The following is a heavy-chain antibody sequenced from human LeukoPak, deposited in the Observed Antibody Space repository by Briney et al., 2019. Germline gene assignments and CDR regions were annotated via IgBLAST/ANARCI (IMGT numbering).Heavy chain of an antibody. Sequence: GGSLRLSCAASGFTFSSYWMSWVRQAPGKGLEWVANIKQDGSEKYYVDSVEGRFTISRDNAKNSLYLQMNSLRAEDTAVYYCARDQVATVRGVGDFDYWGQGTLVTVSS. CDR2: IKQDGSEK. V-gene: IGHV3-7*01. J-gene: IGHJ4*02. D-gene: IGHD3-10*01. CDR3: ARDQVATVRGVGDFDY. CDR1: GFTFSSYW.